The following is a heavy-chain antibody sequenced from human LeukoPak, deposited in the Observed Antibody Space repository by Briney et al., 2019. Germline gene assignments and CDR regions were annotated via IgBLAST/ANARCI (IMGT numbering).Heavy chain of an antibody. CDR2: IKEDGSEK. CDR1: GFTFSNYW. Sequence: GGSLRLSCAASGFTFSNYWMDWVRQAPGKGLEWVANIKEDGSEKNYVDSVKGRFTISRDNAKNSLYLQMNSLRAEDTAVYYCTRDRLACTSTACYSSFDYWGQGTLVTVSS. CDR3: TRDRLACTSTACYSSFDY. D-gene: IGHD2-2*01. V-gene: IGHV3-7*01. J-gene: IGHJ4*02.